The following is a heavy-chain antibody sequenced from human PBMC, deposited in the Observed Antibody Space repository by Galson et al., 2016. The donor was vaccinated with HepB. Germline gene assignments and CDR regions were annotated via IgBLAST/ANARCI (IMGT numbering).Heavy chain of an antibody. CDR1: GDSVSSNSAT. CDR3: ARVRSGYSGYANPYYYGMDV. CDR2: TYYRSKWYN. J-gene: IGHJ6*02. Sequence: CAISGDSVSSNSATWNWIRQSPSRGLEWLGRTYYRSKWYNDYALSVKSRITINPDTSKNQFSLQLNSVTSEDTAVYYCARVRSGYSGYANPYYYGMDVWGQGTTVTVSS. D-gene: IGHD5-12*01. V-gene: IGHV6-1*01.